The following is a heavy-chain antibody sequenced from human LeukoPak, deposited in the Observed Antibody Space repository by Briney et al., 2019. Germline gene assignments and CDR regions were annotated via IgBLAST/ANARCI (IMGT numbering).Heavy chain of an antibody. V-gene: IGHV4-39*07. J-gene: IGHJ5*02. Sequence: SETLSLTCTVSGGSISSSSYYWGWIRQPPGKGLEWIGSIYYSGSTYYNPSLKSRVTISVDTSKNQFSLKLSSVTAADTAVYYCARVTAAAGTNWSDPWGQGTLVTVSS. CDR2: IYYSGST. CDR1: GGSISSSSYY. CDR3: ARVTAAAGTNWSDP. D-gene: IGHD6-13*01.